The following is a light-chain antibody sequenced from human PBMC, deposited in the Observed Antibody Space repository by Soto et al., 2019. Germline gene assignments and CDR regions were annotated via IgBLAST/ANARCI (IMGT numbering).Light chain of an antibody. Sequence: QSVLTQARSVSGSPGQSVTISCTGSSSDVGGYNYVSWYQQHPGKAPKLIIYDVTKRPSGVPDRFSGSKSGNTVSLTISGLQAEDEADYHCCSYAGSGAFVFGAGTKVTVL. CDR3: CSYAGSGAFV. J-gene: IGLJ1*01. CDR1: SSDVGGYNY. CDR2: DVT. V-gene: IGLV2-11*01.